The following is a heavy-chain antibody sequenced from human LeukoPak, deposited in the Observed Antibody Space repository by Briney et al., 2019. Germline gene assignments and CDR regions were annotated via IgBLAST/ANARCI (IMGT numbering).Heavy chain of an antibody. D-gene: IGHD2-21*02. CDR2: INAGNGNT. Sequence: ASVKVSCKASGYTFTSYAMHWVRQAPGQRLEWMGWINAGNGNTKYSQKFQGRVTITRDTSASTAYMELSSLRSEDTAVYYCARDPSRGDCGDYWGQGTLVTVSS. J-gene: IGHJ4*02. CDR3: ARDPSRGDCGDY. V-gene: IGHV1-3*01. CDR1: GYTFTSYA.